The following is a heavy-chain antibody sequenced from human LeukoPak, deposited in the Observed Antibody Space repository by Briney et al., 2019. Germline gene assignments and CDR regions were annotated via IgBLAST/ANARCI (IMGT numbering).Heavy chain of an antibody. CDR1: GGSFSGYY. V-gene: IGHV4-34*01. CDR2: INHSGST. J-gene: IGHJ3*02. CDR3: ARGVRRMTRAFDI. D-gene: IGHD2-8*01. Sequence: SETLSLTCAVYGGSFSGYYWSWIRQPPGKGLEWIGEINHSGSTNYNPSLKSRVTISVDTSKNQFSLKLSSVTAADTAVYYRARGVRRMTRAFDIWGQGTMVTVSS.